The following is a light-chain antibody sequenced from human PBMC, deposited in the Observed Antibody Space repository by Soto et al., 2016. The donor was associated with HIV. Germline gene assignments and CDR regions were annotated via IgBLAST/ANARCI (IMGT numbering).Light chain of an antibody. CDR1: QGISSY. CDR3: QQSYSTPWT. CDR2: DAS. Sequence: AIRMTQSPSSFSASTGDRVTITCRASQGISSYLAWYQQKPGKAPKLLIYDASTLQSGVPLRFSGSGSGTDFTLTISGLQSEDFATYYCQQSYSTPWTFGLGTRVELK. V-gene: IGKV1-8*01. J-gene: IGKJ1*01.